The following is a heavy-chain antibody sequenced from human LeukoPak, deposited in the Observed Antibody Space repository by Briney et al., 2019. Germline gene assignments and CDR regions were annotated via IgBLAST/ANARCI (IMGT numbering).Heavy chain of an antibody. Sequence: GGSLRLSCAASGFTFSGYSVNWVRAPPRKGLEWVSSISSSGDYMYYADSVKGRFIISRDNAKNSLYLQMNSLRAEDTAVYYCARGGSGWPLDVWGKGTTVTVSS. D-gene: IGHD6-19*01. CDR3: ARGGSGWPLDV. CDR2: ISSSGDYM. V-gene: IGHV3-21*01. J-gene: IGHJ6*04. CDR1: GFTFSGYS.